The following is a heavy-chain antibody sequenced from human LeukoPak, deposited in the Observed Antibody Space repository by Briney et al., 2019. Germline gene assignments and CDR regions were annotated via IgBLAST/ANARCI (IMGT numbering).Heavy chain of an antibody. CDR2: IANDERDK. D-gene: IGHD6-6*01. V-gene: IGHV3-30*18. Sequence: GGSLRLSCAASGFTFSGYAMHWVRQAPGKGLEWVAVIANDERDKHYTDSVKGRFTISRDNSKNTLYLQMNSLRAEDTAVFYCAKDSNLGAARYYFDYWGQGTLVSVSS. J-gene: IGHJ4*02. CDR3: AKDSNLGAARYYFDY. CDR1: GFTFSGYA.